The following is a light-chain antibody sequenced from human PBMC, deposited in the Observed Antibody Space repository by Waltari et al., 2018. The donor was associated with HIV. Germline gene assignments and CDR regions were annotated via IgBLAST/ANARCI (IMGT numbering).Light chain of an antibody. J-gene: IGLJ2*01. CDR2: GNT. CDR3: QSYDSSLTGSV. CDR1: RSHIGAGSD. V-gene: IGLV1-40*01. Sequence: QSVLPQPPSVSGAPGQRVTISRPGSRSHIGAGSDVTRYQQLPGTAPKLLIYGNTNRPSGVPDRFSGSKSGTSPSLAITGLQAEDEADYYCQSYDSSLTGSVFGGGTKLTVL.